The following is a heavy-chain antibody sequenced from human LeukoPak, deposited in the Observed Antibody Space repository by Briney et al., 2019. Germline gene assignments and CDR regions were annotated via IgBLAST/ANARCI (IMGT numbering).Heavy chain of an antibody. CDR3: ARSPGTGYFDY. CDR1: GGSISSYY. CDR2: IYYSGST. J-gene: IGHJ4*02. Sequence: ASETLSLTCTVSGGSISSYYWSWIRQPPGKGLEWTGYIYYSGSTNYNPSLKSRVTISVDTSKNQFSLKLSSVTAADTAVYYCARSPGTGYFDYWGQGTLVTVSS. V-gene: IGHV4-59*01. D-gene: IGHD3/OR15-3a*01.